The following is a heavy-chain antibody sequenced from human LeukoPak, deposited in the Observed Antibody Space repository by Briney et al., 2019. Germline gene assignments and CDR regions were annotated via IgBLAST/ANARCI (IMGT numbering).Heavy chain of an antibody. J-gene: IGHJ6*02. CDR2: ISYDGSNK. CDR1: GFTFSSYG. Sequence: PGGSLRLSCAASGFTFSSYGMHWVRQAPGKGLEWVAVISYDGSNKYYADSVKGRFTISRDNSKNTVYLQMNSLRTEDTAVYYCARDGGWGAAVMFSINYYYYGMDVWGQGTTVTVSS. CDR3: ARDGGWGAAVMFSINYYYYGMDV. D-gene: IGHD2-2*01. V-gene: IGHV3-30*03.